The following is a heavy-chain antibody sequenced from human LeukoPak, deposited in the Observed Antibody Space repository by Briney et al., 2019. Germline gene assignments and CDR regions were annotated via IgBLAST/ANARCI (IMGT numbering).Heavy chain of an antibody. CDR1: GGTFSSYA. CDR2: IIPILGIA. Sequence: SVKVSCKASGGTFSSYAISWVRQAPGQGLEWMGRIIPILGIANYAQKFQGRVTITADKSTSTAYMELSSLRSEDTAVYYCARDWACSGGSCYSGFDYWGQGTLVTVSS. V-gene: IGHV1-69*04. J-gene: IGHJ4*02. CDR3: ARDWACSGGSCYSGFDY. D-gene: IGHD2-15*01.